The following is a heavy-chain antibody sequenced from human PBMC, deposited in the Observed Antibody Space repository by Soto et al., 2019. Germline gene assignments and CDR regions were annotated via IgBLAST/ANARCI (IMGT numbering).Heavy chain of an antibody. Sequence: QVQLVQSGAEVKKPGASVKVSCKASGYTFTSYDINWVRQATGQGLEWMGWMNPNSGNTGYAQKFQGRVNMTRNTSISTAYMELSSLRSEDTAVYYCARGGRITIFGVVILGNWFDPWGQGTLVTVSS. CDR3: ARGGRITIFGVVILGNWFDP. CDR1: GYTFTSYD. CDR2: MNPNSGNT. J-gene: IGHJ5*02. D-gene: IGHD3-3*01. V-gene: IGHV1-8*01.